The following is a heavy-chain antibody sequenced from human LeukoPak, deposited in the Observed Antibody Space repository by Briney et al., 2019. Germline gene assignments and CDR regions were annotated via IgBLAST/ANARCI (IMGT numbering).Heavy chain of an antibody. D-gene: IGHD1-14*01. CDR2: ISYDGSNK. Sequence: PGGSLRLSCAASGFTFSSYGMHWVRQAPGKGLEWVAVISYDGSNKFYADSVKGRFTISRDNSKSTLYLQMNSLRAEDTAVYYCARSGYKVDWFDPWGQGTLVTVSS. V-gene: IGHV3-30*03. J-gene: IGHJ5*02. CDR1: GFTFSSYG. CDR3: ARSGYKVDWFDP.